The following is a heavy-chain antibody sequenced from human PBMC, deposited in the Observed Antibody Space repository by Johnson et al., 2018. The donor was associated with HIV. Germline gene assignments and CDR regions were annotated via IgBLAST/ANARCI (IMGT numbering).Heavy chain of an antibody. CDR1: GFNFDDYG. V-gene: IGHV3-20*04. CDR2: INWNGGST. Sequence: VQLVESGGGVVRPGESLRLSCTVSGFNFDDYGMSWVRKAPGKGLEWVSGINWNGGSTTYADSVRGRFTVSRDNAKSSLYLQMNSLRAEDTALYFCARDPVFCAGGTCYSNVFDIWGQGTMVTVSS. D-gene: IGHD2-15*01. J-gene: IGHJ3*02. CDR3: ARDPVFCAGGTCYSNVFDI.